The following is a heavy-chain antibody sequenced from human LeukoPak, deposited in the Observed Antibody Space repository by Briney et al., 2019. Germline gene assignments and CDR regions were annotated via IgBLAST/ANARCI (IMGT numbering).Heavy chain of an antibody. D-gene: IGHD4-17*01. J-gene: IGHJ2*01. CDR1: GGSISSSSYY. V-gene: IGHV4-61*02. CDR3: ARSVTTSDWYFDL. Sequence: SQTLSLTCTVSGGSISSSSYYWSWIRQPAGKGLEWIGRIYGSGSTNYNPSLKSRITISVDTSKNQFSLKLSSVTAADTAVYYCARSVTTSDWYFDLWGRGTLVTVSS. CDR2: IYGSGST.